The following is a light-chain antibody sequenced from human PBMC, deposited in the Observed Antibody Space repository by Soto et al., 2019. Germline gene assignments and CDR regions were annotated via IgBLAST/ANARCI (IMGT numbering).Light chain of an antibody. CDR2: GAS. Sequence: EIVMTQSPATLSVSPGERATLSCRANQSVNSNLAWYQQKPGQAPRLLIYGASSRATGIPARFSGSGSGTEFTLTITSLQSEDFAVYYCQQYNSWPRTFGQGTKVEIK. V-gene: IGKV3-15*01. CDR3: QQYNSWPRT. CDR1: QSVNSN. J-gene: IGKJ1*01.